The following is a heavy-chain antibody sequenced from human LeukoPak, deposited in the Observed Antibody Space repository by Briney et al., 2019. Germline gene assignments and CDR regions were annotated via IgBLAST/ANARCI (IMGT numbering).Heavy chain of an antibody. CDR2: INSKGDST. CDR1: GFTFSAYA. V-gene: IGHV3-64D*09. CDR3: VKSGYSTSSDVDY. J-gene: IGHJ4*02. D-gene: IGHD6-6*01. Sequence: QAGGSLRLSCSVSGFTFSAYAMHWVRQAPEKGLEFLSSINSKGDSTYHADSVKGRFTISRDNSRSTLYLQMRSLRPEGTAVYYCVKSGYSTSSDVDYWGQGTLVTVSS.